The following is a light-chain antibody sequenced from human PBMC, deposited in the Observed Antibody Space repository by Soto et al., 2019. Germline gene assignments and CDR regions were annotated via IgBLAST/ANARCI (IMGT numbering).Light chain of an antibody. CDR3: SSYAGSNNFVV. J-gene: IGLJ2*01. CDR2: ENN. V-gene: IGLV2-8*01. CDR1: SSDVGLYNY. Sequence: SALTQPPSASGSPGQSVTISCTATSSDVGLYNYVSWYQQHPGKAPKLMIYENNKRPSGVPDRFSGSKSGNTASLTVSGLQAADETDYYCSSYAGSNNFVVFGGGTKVTVL.